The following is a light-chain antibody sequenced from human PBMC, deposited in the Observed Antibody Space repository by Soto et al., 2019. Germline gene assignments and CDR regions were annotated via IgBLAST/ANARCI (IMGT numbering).Light chain of an antibody. Sequence: EIVLIQSPATLSLSPGERATLSCRASQSVSSSYLAWYQQKPGQAPRLLIYGASSRATGIPARFSGSGSGTDFTLTISSLEPEDFAVYYCQQRSNWPRLTFGGGTKVDIK. J-gene: IGKJ4*01. CDR1: QSVSSSY. CDR2: GAS. CDR3: QQRSNWPRLT. V-gene: IGKV3D-20*02.